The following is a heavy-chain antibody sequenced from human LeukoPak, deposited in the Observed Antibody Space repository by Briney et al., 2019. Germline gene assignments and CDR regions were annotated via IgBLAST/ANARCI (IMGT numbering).Heavy chain of an antibody. J-gene: IGHJ4*02. V-gene: IGHV4-61*02. CDR3: ARAEAAAGFDY. CDR1: GGSISSGSYY. CDR2: IYTSGST. Sequence: SQTLSLTCTVSGGSISSGSYYWSWIRQPAGKGLEGIGRIYTSGSTNYNPSLKSRVTISVDTSKNQFSLKLSSVTAADTAVYYCARAEAAAGFDYWGQGTLVTVSS. D-gene: IGHD6-13*01.